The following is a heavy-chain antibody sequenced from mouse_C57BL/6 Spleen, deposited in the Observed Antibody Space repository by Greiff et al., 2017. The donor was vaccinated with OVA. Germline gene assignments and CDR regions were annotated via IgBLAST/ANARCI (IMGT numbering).Heavy chain of an antibody. CDR3: ARRRDYAMDY. CDR2: ISSGSSTI. Sequence: EVKLVESGGGLVKPGGSLKLSCAASGFTFSDYGMHWVRQAPEKGLEWVAYISSGSSTIYYADTVKGRFTISRDNAKNTLFLQMTSLRSEDTARYYCARRRDYAMDYWGQGTSVTVSS. V-gene: IGHV5-17*01. CDR1: GFTFSDYG. J-gene: IGHJ4*01.